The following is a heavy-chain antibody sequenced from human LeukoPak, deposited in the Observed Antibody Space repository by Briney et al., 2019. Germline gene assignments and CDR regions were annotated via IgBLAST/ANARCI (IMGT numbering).Heavy chain of an antibody. CDR3: VRGQLERPFDFYYGMDV. Sequence: GGSLRLSCVDSGFTSSGYWMHWVCQAPGKGLVWVSRINSDGSSTTYADSVKGRFTISRDNAKNTLSLQMNSLRAEDTAVYYCVRGQLERPFDFYYGMDVWGKGTTVTVSS. CDR1: GFTSSGYW. D-gene: IGHD1-1*01. J-gene: IGHJ6*04. V-gene: IGHV3-74*01. CDR2: INSDGSST.